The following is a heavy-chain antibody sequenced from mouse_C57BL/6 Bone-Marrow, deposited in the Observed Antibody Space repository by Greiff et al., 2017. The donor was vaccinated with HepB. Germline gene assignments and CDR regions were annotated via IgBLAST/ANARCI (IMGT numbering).Heavy chain of an antibody. D-gene: IGHD1-1*01. Sequence: EVKLVESGGGLVKPGGSLKLSCAASGFTFSSYAMSWVRQTPEKRLEWVATISDGGSYTYYPDNVKGRFTISRDNAKNNLYLQMSHLKSEDTAMYYCARAGSSYNFDYWGQGTTLTVSS. CDR1: GFTFSSYA. CDR2: ISDGGSYT. CDR3: ARAGSSYNFDY. V-gene: IGHV5-4*03. J-gene: IGHJ2*01.